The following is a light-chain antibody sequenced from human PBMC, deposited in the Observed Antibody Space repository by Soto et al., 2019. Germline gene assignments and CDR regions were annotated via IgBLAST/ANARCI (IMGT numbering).Light chain of an antibody. J-gene: IGKJ3*01. V-gene: IGKV1-39*01. CDR2: AAS. CDR1: HSISSL. CDR3: QQSFSSPFT. Sequence: DIQLTQSTSSLSASVGDRVTLTCRASHSISSLLNWYQQKPGKAPKVLIYAASKLETGLSSRFSGSGSGTDFTLTISGLQPEDSATYYFQQSFSSPFTFGPGTKVDIK.